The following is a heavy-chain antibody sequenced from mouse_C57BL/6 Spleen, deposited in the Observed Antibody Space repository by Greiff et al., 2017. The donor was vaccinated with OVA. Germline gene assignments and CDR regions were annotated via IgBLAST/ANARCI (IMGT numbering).Heavy chain of an antibody. J-gene: IGHJ4*01. V-gene: IGHV3-6*01. Sequence: ESGPGLVKPSQSLSLTCSVTGYSITSGYYWNWIRQFPGNKLEWMGYISYDGSNNYNPSLKNRISITRDTSKNQVFLKLNSVTTEDTATYYCARVSPGNSYAMDYWGQGTPVTVSS. CDR2: ISYDGSN. CDR1: GYSITSGYY. CDR3: ARVSPGNSYAMDY. D-gene: IGHD2-1*01.